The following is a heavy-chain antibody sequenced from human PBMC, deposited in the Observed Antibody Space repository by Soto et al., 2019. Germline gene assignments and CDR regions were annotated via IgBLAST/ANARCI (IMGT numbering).Heavy chain of an antibody. J-gene: IGHJ6*02. CDR1: GFTFSSHS. CDR2: ISGGSKSI. Sequence: EVQLVESGGGLVQPGGSLRLSCVASGFTFSSHSMNWVRQAPGKGLEWVSYISGGSKSIYYAASVKGRFTISIDNAKKSLYLEMNSLRDEDTAVYSCVRDSRRGYGMDVWGPGTTVTVSS. V-gene: IGHV3-48*02. D-gene: IGHD3-10*01. CDR3: VRDSRRGYGMDV.